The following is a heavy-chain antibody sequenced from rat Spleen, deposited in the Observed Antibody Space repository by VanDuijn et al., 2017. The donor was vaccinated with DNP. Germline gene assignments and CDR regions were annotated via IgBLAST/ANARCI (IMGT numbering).Heavy chain of an antibody. CDR3: TRDNYSSYMPYYYAMDA. V-gene: IGHV5-20*01. D-gene: IGHD1-2*01. Sequence: EVPLVESGGGLVQPGGTLKLSCVASGFTFSDYGMTWVRQAPTKGLEWVAYISYDGGSTYYGDSVKGRFTISRDNAKSTLYLQMNSLRSEDTATYYCTRDNYSSYMPYYYAMDAWGQGTSVTVSS. J-gene: IGHJ4*01. CDR1: GFTFSDYG. CDR2: ISYDGGST.